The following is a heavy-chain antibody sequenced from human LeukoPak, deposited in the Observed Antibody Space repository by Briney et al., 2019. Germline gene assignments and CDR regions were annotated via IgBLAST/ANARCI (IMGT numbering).Heavy chain of an antibody. D-gene: IGHD3-22*01. CDR3: ATGHCTTMIVVVIPEYYFDY. J-gene: IGHJ4*02. Sequence: ASVKVSCKASGYTFTSYDINWVRQATGQGLEWMGWMNPNSGNTGYAQKFQGRVTMTRNTSISTAYMELSSLRSEDTAVYYCATGHCTTMIVVVIPEYYFDYWGQGTLVTVSS. CDR2: MNPNSGNT. V-gene: IGHV1-8*02. CDR1: GYTFTSYD.